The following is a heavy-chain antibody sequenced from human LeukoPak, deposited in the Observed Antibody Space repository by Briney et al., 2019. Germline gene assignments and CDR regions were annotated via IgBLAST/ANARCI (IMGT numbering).Heavy chain of an antibody. CDR1: GGTFSSYA. J-gene: IGHJ6*02. CDR2: INPNSGGT. CDR3: ATRAIPHNCSGGSCYSGSYGMDV. Sequence: GASVKVSCKASGGTFSSYAISWVRQAPGQGLEWMGRINPNSGGTNYAQKFQGRVTMTRDTSISTAYMELSRLRSDDTAVYYCATRAIPHNCSGGSCYSGSYGMDVWGQGTTATVSS. V-gene: IGHV1-2*06. D-gene: IGHD2-15*01.